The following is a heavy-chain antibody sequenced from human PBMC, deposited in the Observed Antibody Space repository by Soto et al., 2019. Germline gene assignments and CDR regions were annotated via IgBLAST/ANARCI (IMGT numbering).Heavy chain of an antibody. J-gene: IGHJ4*02. Sequence: PGGSLRLSCAASGFTFSSYAMSWVRQAPGKGLEWASAISGSGGSTYYADSVKGRFTISRDNSKNTLYLRMNSLRAEDTAVYYCAKAGGDSSGYYDFDYWGQGTLVTVSS. CDR2: ISGSGGST. V-gene: IGHV3-23*01. CDR1: GFTFSSYA. D-gene: IGHD3-22*01. CDR3: AKAGGDSSGYYDFDY.